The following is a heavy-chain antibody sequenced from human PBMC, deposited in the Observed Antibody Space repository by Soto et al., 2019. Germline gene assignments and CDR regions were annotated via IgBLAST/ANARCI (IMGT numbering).Heavy chain of an antibody. J-gene: IGHJ4*02. CDR2: IYYTGST. Sequence: PSETLSLTCTVSGGSISSSRYYWGWIRQPPGKGLEWVGSIYYTGSTYYNPSLKSRVTISMDMSKNQFSLKLTSVTAAETAVYYCARHETTVHFFDYWGQGTLVTV. V-gene: IGHV4-39*01. CDR1: GGSISSSRYY. D-gene: IGHD4-17*01. CDR3: ARHETTVHFFDY.